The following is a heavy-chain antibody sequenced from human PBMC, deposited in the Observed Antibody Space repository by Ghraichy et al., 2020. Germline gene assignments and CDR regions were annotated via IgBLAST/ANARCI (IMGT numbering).Heavy chain of an antibody. CDR3: ARHYSDYYDSSGYYRTGWFDP. Sequence: SETLALTCTVSGGSISSYYWSWIRQPPGKGLEWIGYIYTSGSTKYNPSLKSRVTISVDTSKNQFSLKLSSVTAADTAVYYCARHYSDYYDSSGYYRTGWFDPWGQGTLVTVSS. V-gene: IGHV4-4*09. CDR2: IYTSGST. CDR1: GGSISSYY. J-gene: IGHJ5*02. D-gene: IGHD3-22*01.